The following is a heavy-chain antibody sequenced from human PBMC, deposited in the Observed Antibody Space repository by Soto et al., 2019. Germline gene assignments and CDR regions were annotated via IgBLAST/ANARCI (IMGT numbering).Heavy chain of an antibody. J-gene: IGHJ5*02. Sequence: GGSLRLSCAASEFTFSNYAMSWVRQAPGKGLEWVSAISYGGGTTYYADSVKGRFTISRDNSKNTLYLQMNSLRAADAALYYCARDFFDSSDYTTNWFDPWGQGTLVTVSS. V-gene: IGHV3-23*01. CDR2: ISYGGGTT. D-gene: IGHD3-22*01. CDR3: ARDFFDSSDYTTNWFDP. CDR1: EFTFSNYA.